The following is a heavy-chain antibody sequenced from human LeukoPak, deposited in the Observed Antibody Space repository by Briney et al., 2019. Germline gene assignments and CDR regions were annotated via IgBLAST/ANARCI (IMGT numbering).Heavy chain of an antibody. CDR1: GDSISSGDYY. D-gene: IGHD3-10*01. CDR2: ISSSGST. V-gene: IGHV4-61*02. CDR3: ATEGGYGSGGLDY. Sequence: SETLSLTCTVSGDSISSGDYYWSWIRQPAGKGLEWIGRISSSGSTNYNPSLKSRVTISVDTSKNQFSLKLTSVTAADTAVYYCATEGGYGSGGLDYWGQGTLVTVSS. J-gene: IGHJ4*02.